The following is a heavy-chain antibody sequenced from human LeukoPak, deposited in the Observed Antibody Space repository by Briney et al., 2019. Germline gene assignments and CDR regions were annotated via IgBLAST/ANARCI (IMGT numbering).Heavy chain of an antibody. J-gene: IGHJ5*02. Sequence: ASVKVSCKASGYTFTSYDINWVRQATGQGLEWMGWMNPNSGNTGYAQKFQGRVTMTRNTSISTAYMELSSLRSEDTAVYYCARRRCSGGSCYSRNNWFDPWGQGTLVTVSS. CDR2: MNPNSGNT. V-gene: IGHV1-8*01. CDR3: ARRRCSGGSCYSRNNWFDP. CDR1: GYTFTSYD. D-gene: IGHD2-15*01.